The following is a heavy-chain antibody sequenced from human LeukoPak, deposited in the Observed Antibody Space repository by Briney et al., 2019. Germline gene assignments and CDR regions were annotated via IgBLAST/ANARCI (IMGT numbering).Heavy chain of an antibody. CDR3: AKVGDYGDFR. J-gene: IGHJ4*02. V-gene: IGHV3-30*18. Sequence: GGSLRLSCAASGFTFSSYGMHWVRQAPGKGLEWVAAISYDGSNKYYADSVKGRFTISRDNSKNTLYLQMNSLRAEDTAVYYCAKVGDYGDFRWGQGTLVTVSS. CDR2: ISYDGSNK. CDR1: GFTFSSYG. D-gene: IGHD4-17*01.